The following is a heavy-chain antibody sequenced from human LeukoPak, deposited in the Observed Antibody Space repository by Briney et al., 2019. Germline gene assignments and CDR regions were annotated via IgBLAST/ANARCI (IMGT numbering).Heavy chain of an antibody. CDR1: EFVFSDYY. D-gene: IGHD3-10*01. J-gene: IGHJ4*02. CDR3: AREMEGDYGSGTFFDL. Sequence: GGSLRLSCAASEFVFSDYYMSWIRQAPGKGLEWVSYISDSGSTIYYADSVKGRFTISRDNVKDSLYLQMNGLRAEDTAVYNCAREMEGDYGSGTFFDLWGQGNMVTVSS. V-gene: IGHV3-11*01. CDR2: ISDSGSTI.